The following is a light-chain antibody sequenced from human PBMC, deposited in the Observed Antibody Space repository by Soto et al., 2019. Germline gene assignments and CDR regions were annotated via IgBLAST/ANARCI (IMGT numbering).Light chain of an antibody. CDR2: DVS. J-gene: IGLJ1*01. CDR1: SSDVGGYNY. Sequence: QSALTQPASVSGSPGQSITISCTGTSSDVGGYNYVSWYQHHPAKAPKLMIYDVSNRPSGVSNRFSGSKSGNTASLTISGLQPEDEADYYCCSYTTSNTRQIVFGTGTKVTVL. CDR3: CSYTTSNTRQIV. V-gene: IGLV2-14*03.